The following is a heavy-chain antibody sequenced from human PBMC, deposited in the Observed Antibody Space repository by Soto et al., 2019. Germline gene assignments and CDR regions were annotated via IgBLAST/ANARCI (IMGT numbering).Heavy chain of an antibody. V-gene: IGHV2-5*02. CDR3: APRLAMMDALDV. J-gene: IGHJ3*01. D-gene: IGHD3-16*01. CDR2: FFWGDDK. Sequence: QITLKESGPTLVKPTQTLTLTCTFSGFSLTTSGRGVGWIRQPPGKALEWLALFFWGDDKRYSPSLKTRLTISKDTSKNQVVLTMTNMGPEDTATYYCAPRLAMMDALDVWGQGTVVTVSS. CDR1: GFSLTTSGRG.